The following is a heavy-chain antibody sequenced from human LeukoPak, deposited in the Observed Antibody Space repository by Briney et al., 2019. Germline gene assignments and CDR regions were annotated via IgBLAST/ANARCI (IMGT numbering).Heavy chain of an antibody. V-gene: IGHV3-53*01. Sequence: GGSLRLSCAASRFTVSSNYMNWVRQAPGKGLEWVSILYSGGSTYYADSVKGRFTISRDNSKNKLYLQMNSLRAEDTAVYYCATYSSSSRNYYYYYYMDVWGKGTTVTVSS. CDR1: RFTVSSNY. J-gene: IGHJ6*03. CDR3: ATYSSSSRNYYYYYYMDV. CDR2: LYSGGST. D-gene: IGHD6-6*01.